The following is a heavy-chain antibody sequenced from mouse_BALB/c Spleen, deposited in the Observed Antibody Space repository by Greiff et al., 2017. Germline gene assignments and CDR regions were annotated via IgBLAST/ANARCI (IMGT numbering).Heavy chain of an antibody. D-gene: IGHD1-1*01. J-gene: IGHJ1*01. CDR3: ASAGSRSSYWYFDV. CDR1: GFTFSSYG. V-gene: IGHV5-6*01. CDR2: ISSGGSYT. Sequence: EVKVVESGGDLVKPGGSLKLSCAASGFTFSSYGMSWVRQTPDKRLEWVATISSGGSYTYYPDSVKGRFTISRDNAKNTLYLQMISLKTEDTSMYYCASAGSRSSYWYFDVWGAGTTVTVSS.